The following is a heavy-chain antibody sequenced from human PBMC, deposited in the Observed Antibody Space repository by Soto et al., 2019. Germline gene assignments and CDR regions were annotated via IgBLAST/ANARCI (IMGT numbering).Heavy chain of an antibody. CDR3: ARDSERYSSSWYSGDGWFDP. D-gene: IGHD6-13*01. CDR1: GGSISSYY. CDR2: IYYSGST. Sequence: QVQLQESGPGLVKPSETLSLTCTVSGGSISSYYWSWIRQPPGKGLEWIGYIYYSGSTNYNPSLKSRVTISVDTSKNQFSLKLSSVTAADTAVYYCARDSERYSSSWYSGDGWFDPWGQGTLVTVSS. J-gene: IGHJ5*02. V-gene: IGHV4-59*01.